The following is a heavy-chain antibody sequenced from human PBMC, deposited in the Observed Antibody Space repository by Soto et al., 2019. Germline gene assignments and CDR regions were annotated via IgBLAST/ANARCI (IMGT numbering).Heavy chain of an antibody. CDR3: AKGPLYYDILTGLSPPGRYSVDY. CDR2: ISGSGGST. Sequence: TGGSLRLSCAASGFTFSSYAMSWVRQAPGKGLEWVSAISGSGGSTYYADSVKGRFTISRDNSKNTLYLQMNSLRAEDTAVYYCAKGPLYYDILTGLSPPGRYSVDYWGQGTLVTVSS. V-gene: IGHV3-23*01. J-gene: IGHJ4*02. CDR1: GFTFSSYA. D-gene: IGHD3-9*01.